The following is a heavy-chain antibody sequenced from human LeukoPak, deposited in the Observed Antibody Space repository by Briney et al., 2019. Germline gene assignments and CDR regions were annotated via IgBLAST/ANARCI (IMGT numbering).Heavy chain of an antibody. J-gene: IGHJ4*02. Sequence: GASVKVSCKVSGYTLTELSMHWVRQAPGKGLEWMGGFNPEDGETFYAQKFQGRVNMTEDTSTDTAYMELSSLSYDDTAVYYCATDGAGDYLNRWGQGTLVTVSS. CDR1: GYTLTELS. V-gene: IGHV1-24*01. CDR3: ATDGAGDYLNR. D-gene: IGHD4-17*01. CDR2: FNPEDGET.